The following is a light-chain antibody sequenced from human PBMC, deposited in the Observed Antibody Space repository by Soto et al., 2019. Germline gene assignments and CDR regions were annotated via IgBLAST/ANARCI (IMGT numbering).Light chain of an antibody. J-gene: IGKJ2*01. CDR3: QLYNNWWYT. Sequence: EIVMTQSPATLSVSPGERATLSCRASQSVSSNLAWYQQKPGQAPRLLIYGASTRATGIPARFSGSGSGTEFTLTISSLQSEDFAVYYCQLYNNWWYTFGQGTKLEIK. V-gene: IGKV3-15*01. CDR2: GAS. CDR1: QSVSSN.